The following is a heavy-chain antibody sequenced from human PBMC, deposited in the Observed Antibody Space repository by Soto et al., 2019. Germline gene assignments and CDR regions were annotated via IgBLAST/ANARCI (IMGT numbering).Heavy chain of an antibody. CDR2: ISYDGSKT. D-gene: IGHD5-12*01. V-gene: IGHV3-30*18. Sequence: GSALRLSCAASGFTFSGYGMHWVRQAPGKGLEWVALISYDGSKTYYADSVKGRLTVSRDNSENTLNLQMSSLRPEDTAVYYCAKDKSGGSSVADYWGQGTLVTGSS. CDR1: GFTFSGYG. CDR3: AKDKSGGSSVADY. J-gene: IGHJ4*02.